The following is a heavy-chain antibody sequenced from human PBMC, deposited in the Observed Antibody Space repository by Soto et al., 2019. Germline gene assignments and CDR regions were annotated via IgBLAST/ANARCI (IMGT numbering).Heavy chain of an antibody. CDR2: AYHNGLT. Sequence: QVQLQESGPGLVKPSGTLSLTCAVSGDSVTSNVWWSWVRQPPGKGLEGIGEAYHNGLTDYNPSLKSRVTMSVDTSKNEFSLKLTSLTDADTAIYYCARDAAVPGESDRFDYWGQGTLVTVSS. J-gene: IGHJ4*02. CDR1: GDSVTSNVW. CDR3: ARDAAVPGESDRFDY. D-gene: IGHD6-19*01. V-gene: IGHV4-4*02.